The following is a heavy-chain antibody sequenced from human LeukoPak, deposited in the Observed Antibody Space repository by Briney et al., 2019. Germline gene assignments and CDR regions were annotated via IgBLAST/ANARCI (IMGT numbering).Heavy chain of an antibody. J-gene: IGHJ4*02. CDR3: AKGKSGIAAVIDY. CDR2: IKQDGSEK. CDR1: GFTFSSYW. D-gene: IGHD6-13*01. Sequence: GGSLRLSCAASGFTFSSYWMTWVRQAPGKGLEWVANIKQDGSEKYYVDSVKGRFTISRDNAKNSLFLQMNSLRAEDTAVYYCAKGKSGIAAVIDYWGQGTLVTVSS. V-gene: IGHV3-7*01.